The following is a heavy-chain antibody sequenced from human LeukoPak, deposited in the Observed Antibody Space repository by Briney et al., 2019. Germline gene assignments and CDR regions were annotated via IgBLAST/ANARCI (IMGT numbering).Heavy chain of an antibody. V-gene: IGHV4-39*01. J-gene: IGHJ4*02. CDR1: GFTFSSYW. CDR3: ARQKESSSWYQGVDY. CDR2: ISYSGST. D-gene: IGHD6-13*01. Sequence: PGGSLRLSCAASGFTFSSYWISWVRQAPGKGLEWIGSISYSGSTYYNPSLKSRVTISVDTSKNQFSLKLSSVTAADTAVYYCARQKESSSWYQGVDYWGQGTLVTVSS.